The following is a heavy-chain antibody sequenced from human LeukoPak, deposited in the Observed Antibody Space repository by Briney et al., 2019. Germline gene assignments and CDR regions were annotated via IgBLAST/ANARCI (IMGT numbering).Heavy chain of an antibody. CDR1: GFTFSSYA. V-gene: IGHV3-23*01. J-gene: IGHJ3*02. Sequence: GGSLRLSCAASGFTFSSYAMGWVRQAPGKGLEWVSAMSGSGGSTYYADSVKGRFTISRDNSKNTLYLQMNGLGAEDTAVYYCAKGYSSGWPLSAFDIWGQGTMVTVSS. CDR2: MSGSGGST. CDR3: AKGYSSGWPLSAFDI. D-gene: IGHD6-19*01.